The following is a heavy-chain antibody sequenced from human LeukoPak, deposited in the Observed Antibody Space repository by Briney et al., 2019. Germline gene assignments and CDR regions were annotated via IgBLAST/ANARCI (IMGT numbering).Heavy chain of an antibody. D-gene: IGHD5-18*01. V-gene: IGHV4-59*01. CDR2: IYYSGST. J-gene: IGHJ3*02. Sequence: SETLSLTCTVSGGSISSYFWTWIRQPPGKGLEWIVYIYYSGSTNYNPSLKSRVTISVDTSKNQFSLRLSSVTAADTAVYYCARRIGHSYGVTGAGAFDIWGQGTMVTVSS. CDR1: GGSISSYF. CDR3: ARRIGHSYGVTGAGAFDI.